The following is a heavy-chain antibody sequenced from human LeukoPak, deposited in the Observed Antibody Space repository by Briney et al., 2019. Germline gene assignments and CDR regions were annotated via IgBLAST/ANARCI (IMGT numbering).Heavy chain of an antibody. Sequence: PGGSLRLSCAASGFTFSSYWMSWVRQAPGKGLEWVANIKQDGSEKYYVDSVKGRFTISRDNAKNSLYLQMNSLRAEDTAVYYCAKTGFPYAFDIWGQGTMVTVSS. V-gene: IGHV3-7*01. CDR2: IKQDGSEK. J-gene: IGHJ3*02. CDR1: GFTFSSYW. CDR3: AKTGFPYAFDI.